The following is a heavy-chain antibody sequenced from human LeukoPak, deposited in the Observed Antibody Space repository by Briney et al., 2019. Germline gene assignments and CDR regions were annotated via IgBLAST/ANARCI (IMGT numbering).Heavy chain of an antibody. V-gene: IGHV4-39*01. D-gene: IGHD4-11*01. J-gene: IGHJ6*03. CDR1: GGSISSSSYY. Sequence: PSETLSPTCTVSGGSISSSSYYWGWIRQPPGKGLEWIGSIYYSGSTYYNPSLKSRVTISVDTSKNQFSLKLSSVTAADTAVYYCARHDYSNFYCYYYMDVWGKGTTVTVSS. CDR2: IYYSGST. CDR3: ARHDYSNFYCYYYMDV.